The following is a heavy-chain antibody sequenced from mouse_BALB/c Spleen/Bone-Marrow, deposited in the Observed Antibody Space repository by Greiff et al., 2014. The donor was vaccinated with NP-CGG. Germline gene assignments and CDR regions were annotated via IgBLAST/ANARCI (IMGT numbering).Heavy chain of an antibody. CDR2: IDPANGNT. J-gene: IGHJ3*01. D-gene: IGHD1-1*01. CDR3: AIYYYGSSGFAY. Sequence: EVKLMESGAELVKPGASVKLSCTASGFNIKDTYMHWVKQRPEQGLEWIGRIDPANGNTNYDPKFQGKATITADTSSNTAYLQLSSLTSEDTAVYYRAIYYYGSSGFAYWGQGTLVTVSA. CDR1: GFNIKDTY. V-gene: IGHV14-3*02.